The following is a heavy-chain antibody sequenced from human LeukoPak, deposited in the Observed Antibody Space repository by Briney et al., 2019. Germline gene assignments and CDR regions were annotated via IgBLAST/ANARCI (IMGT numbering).Heavy chain of an antibody. CDR3: AKPLIASRQDAFDI. CDR2: IYSGGST. J-gene: IGHJ3*02. V-gene: IGHV3-53*01. Sequence: GGSLRLSCAASGFTVSSNYMSWVRQAPGKGLEWVSVIYSGGSTYSADSVKGRFTISRDNSKNTLYLQMNSLRAEDTALYYCAKPLIASRQDAFDIWGQGTMVTVSS. D-gene: IGHD1-14*01. CDR1: GFTVSSNY.